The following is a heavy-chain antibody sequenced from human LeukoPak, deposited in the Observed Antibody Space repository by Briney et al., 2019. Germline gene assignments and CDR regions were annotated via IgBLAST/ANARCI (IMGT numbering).Heavy chain of an antibody. J-gene: IGHJ3*02. Sequence: GGSLRLSCAAPGFTFDDYGMSWVRQAPGKGLEWVSGINWNGGITGYADSVKGRFTISRDNAKNSLYLQMNSLRAADTALYYCARGDDDTAMVRGAFDIWGQGTMVTVSS. V-gene: IGHV3-20*04. D-gene: IGHD5-18*01. CDR3: ARGDDDTAMVRGAFDI. CDR2: INWNGGIT. CDR1: GFTFDDYG.